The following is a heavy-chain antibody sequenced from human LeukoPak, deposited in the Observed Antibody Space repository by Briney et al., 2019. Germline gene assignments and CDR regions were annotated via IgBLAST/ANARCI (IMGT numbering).Heavy chain of an antibody. V-gene: IGHV4-34*01. Sequence: SETLSLTCAVYGGSFSGYYWSWIRQPPGKGLEWIGEINHSGSTNYNPSLKSRATISVDTSKNQFSLKLSSVTAADTAVYYCARLGGIDDYWGQGTLVTVSS. CDR1: GGSFSGYY. CDR3: ARLGGIDDY. D-gene: IGHD3-16*02. J-gene: IGHJ4*02. CDR2: INHSGST.